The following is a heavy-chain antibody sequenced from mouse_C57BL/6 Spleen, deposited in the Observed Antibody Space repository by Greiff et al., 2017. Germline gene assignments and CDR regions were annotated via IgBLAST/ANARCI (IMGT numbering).Heavy chain of an antibody. V-gene: IGHV14-3*01. CDR3: ARGSNYAYFDY. D-gene: IGHD2-5*01. Sequence: EVQLQQSVAELVRPGASVKLSCTASGFNIKHTYMHWVKQRPEQGLEWIGRIDPANGNTKYAPKFQGKATITADTSSNTAYLQLSSRTSEDTAIYYCARGSNYAYFDYWGQGTTLTVSS. CDR1: GFNIKHTY. J-gene: IGHJ2*01. CDR2: IDPANGNT.